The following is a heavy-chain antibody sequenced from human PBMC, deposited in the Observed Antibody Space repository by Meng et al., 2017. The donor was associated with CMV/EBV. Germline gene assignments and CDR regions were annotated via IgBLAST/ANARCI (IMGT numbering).Heavy chain of an antibody. CDR3: AREEYSSSSFDY. J-gene: IGHJ4*02. Sequence: SETLSLTCVVYGGSFSGSYWNWIRQPPGKGLEWIGYIYYSGSTNYNPSLKSRVTISVDTSKNQFSLKLSSVTAADTAVYYCAREEYSSSSFDYWGQGTLVTVSS. CDR2: IYYSGST. D-gene: IGHD6-6*01. V-gene: IGHV4-59*01. CDR1: GGSFSGSY.